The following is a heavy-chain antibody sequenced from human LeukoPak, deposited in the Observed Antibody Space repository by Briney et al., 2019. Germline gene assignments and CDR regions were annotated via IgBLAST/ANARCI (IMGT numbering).Heavy chain of an antibody. V-gene: IGHV3-23*01. CDR2: ISGSGGST. CDR1: GFTFSSCA. J-gene: IGHJ4*02. CDR3: ATHEKYCSGGSCNFDY. D-gene: IGHD2-15*01. Sequence: GGSLRLSCAASGFTFSSCAMSWVRQAPGKGLEWVSAISGSGGSTYYADSVKGRFTISRDNSKNTLYLQMNSLRAEDTAVYYCATHEKYCSGGSCNFDYWGQGTPVTVSS.